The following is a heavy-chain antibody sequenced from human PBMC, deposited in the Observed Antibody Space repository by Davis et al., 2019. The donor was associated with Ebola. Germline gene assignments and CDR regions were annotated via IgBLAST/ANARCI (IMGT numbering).Heavy chain of an antibody. Sequence: SETLSLTCSVSGGSISSSSSYWGWIRQPPGKGLEWIGSINNNRNTYHNPSVKSRVTISVDTSMNQFSLLLNSVTAADTAVYYCARQRVIEAGTGFDYWCQGTRVTVSS. CDR2: INNNRNT. D-gene: IGHD6-13*01. V-gene: IGHV4-39*01. CDR1: GGSISSSSSY. J-gene: IGHJ4*02. CDR3: ARQRVIEAGTGFDY.